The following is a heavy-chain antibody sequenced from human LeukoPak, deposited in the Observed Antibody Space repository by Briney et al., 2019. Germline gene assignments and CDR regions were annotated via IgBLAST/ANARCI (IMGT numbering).Heavy chain of an antibody. J-gene: IGHJ6*04. Sequence: GGSLRLSCAASGFTLSSYSMNWVRQAPGKGLEWVSSTSSSSRYKYYADSVKGRFTISRDNAKNSLYLQMNSLRAEDTAVFYCARVSQAGWDVWGKGTTVTVSS. CDR1: GFTLSSYS. CDR3: ARVSQAGWDV. V-gene: IGHV3-21*01. D-gene: IGHD6-19*01. CDR2: TSSSSRYK.